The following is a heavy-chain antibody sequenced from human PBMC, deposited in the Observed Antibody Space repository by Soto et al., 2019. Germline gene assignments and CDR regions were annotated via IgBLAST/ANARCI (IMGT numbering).Heavy chain of an antibody. Sequence: AASVKVSCKASGYTFTNYGTNWVRQAPGQGLEWMGWISTYNVNTYYAQKFKGRATLTTDTSTNTAYMELRSLTSDDTAVYYCARALTVTTSLDLWGLGTLVTVSS. CDR2: ISTYNVNT. CDR1: GYTFTNYG. CDR3: ARALTVTTSLDL. V-gene: IGHV1-18*04. D-gene: IGHD4-17*01. J-gene: IGHJ5*02.